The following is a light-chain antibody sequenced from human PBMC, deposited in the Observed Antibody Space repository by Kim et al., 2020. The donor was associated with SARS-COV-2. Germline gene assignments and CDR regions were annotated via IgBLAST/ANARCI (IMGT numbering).Light chain of an antibody. V-gene: IGKV1-33*01. Sequence: DIQMTQSPSSLSASVGDRVTITCQASQDISNYLNWYQQKPGKAPKLLIYDASNLETGVPSRFSGSGSGTDFTFTISSLQPEDIATYYCQQYEGSFGQWTKLEI. CDR2: DAS. CDR1: QDISNY. CDR3: QQYEGS. J-gene: IGKJ2*03.